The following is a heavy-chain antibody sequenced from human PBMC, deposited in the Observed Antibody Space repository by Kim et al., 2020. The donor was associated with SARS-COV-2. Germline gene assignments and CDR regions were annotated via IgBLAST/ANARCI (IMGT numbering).Heavy chain of an antibody. CDR3: AKEAPYYYDSSGYQGYFQH. Sequence: GGSLRLSCAASGFTFSSYGMHWVRQAPGKGLEWVAVISYDGSNKYYADSVKGRFTISRDNSKNTLYLQMNSLRAEDTAVYYCAKEAPYYYDSSGYQGYFQHWGQGTLVTVSS. D-gene: IGHD3-22*01. CDR1: GFTFSSYG. J-gene: IGHJ1*01. CDR2: ISYDGSNK. V-gene: IGHV3-30*18.